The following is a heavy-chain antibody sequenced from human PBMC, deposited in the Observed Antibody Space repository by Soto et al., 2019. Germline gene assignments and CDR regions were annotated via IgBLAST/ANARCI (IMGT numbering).Heavy chain of an antibody. Sequence: SETLSLTCTVSGGSISSYYWSWIRQPPGKGLEWIGYIYYSGSTNYNPSLKSRVTISVDTSKNQFSLKLSSVTAADTAVYYCARCRSYCYDSSGYYRSDAFDIWGQGTMVTVSS. CDR1: GGSISSYY. CDR3: ARCRSYCYDSSGYYRSDAFDI. CDR2: IYYSGST. V-gene: IGHV4-59*01. D-gene: IGHD3-22*01. J-gene: IGHJ3*02.